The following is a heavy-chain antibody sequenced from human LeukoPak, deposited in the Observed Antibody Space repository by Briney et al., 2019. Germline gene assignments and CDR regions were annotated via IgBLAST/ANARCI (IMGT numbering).Heavy chain of an antibody. CDR3: ARGYSSSWTYYYYMDV. Sequence: PSETLSLTCTVSGGSISSYYWSWIRQPPGKGLEWIGYIYYSGSTNYNPSLKSRVTISVDTSKNQFSLKLSSVTAADTAVYYCARGYSSSWTYYYYMDVWGKGTTVTVSS. D-gene: IGHD6-13*01. J-gene: IGHJ6*03. V-gene: IGHV4-59*12. CDR2: IYYSGST. CDR1: GGSISSYY.